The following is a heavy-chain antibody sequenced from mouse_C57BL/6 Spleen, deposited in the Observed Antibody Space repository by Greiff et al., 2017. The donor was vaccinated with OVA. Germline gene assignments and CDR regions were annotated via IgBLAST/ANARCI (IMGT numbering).Heavy chain of an antibody. CDR2: ISDGGSYT. Sequence: EVQGVESGGGLVKPGGSLKLSCAASGFTFSSYAMSWVRQTPEKRLEWVATISDGGSYTYYPDNVKGRFTISRDNAKNNLYLQMSHLKSEDTAMYYCARESTRVTRFAYWGQGTLVTVSA. J-gene: IGHJ3*01. CDR1: GFTFSSYA. CDR3: ARESTRVTRFAY. V-gene: IGHV5-4*01. D-gene: IGHD2-5*01.